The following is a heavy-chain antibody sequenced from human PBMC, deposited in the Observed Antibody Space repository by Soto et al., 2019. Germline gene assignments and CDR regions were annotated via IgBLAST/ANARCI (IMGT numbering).Heavy chain of an antibody. CDR1: GFPVSIYA. CDR3: ARVEAVVSYGMYV. CDR2: VSYDGSNK. V-gene: IGHV3-30-3*01. D-gene: IGHD6-19*01. Sequence: GSLRLSCAASGFPVSIYAMHLVRQAPGKGLEGVAVVSYDGSNKYYADSVKGRFTISRDNSKNTLYLQMNSLRAEDTAVYYCARVEAVVSYGMYVWAQ. J-gene: IGHJ6*02.